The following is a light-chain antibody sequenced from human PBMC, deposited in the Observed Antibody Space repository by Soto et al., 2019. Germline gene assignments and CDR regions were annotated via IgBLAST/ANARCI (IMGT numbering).Light chain of an antibody. CDR3: QQYVSSPRT. J-gene: IGKJ5*01. CDR2: GAS. Sequence: EIVLTQSPGTLSLSPGERATLSCRASQSVSRTYLAWYQQKPGQAPRLLIYGASSRATGIPDRFSGSGSGTDFTLTISRLEPEDFAVYYCQQYVSSPRTFGQGTRLEIK. CDR1: QSVSRTY. V-gene: IGKV3-20*01.